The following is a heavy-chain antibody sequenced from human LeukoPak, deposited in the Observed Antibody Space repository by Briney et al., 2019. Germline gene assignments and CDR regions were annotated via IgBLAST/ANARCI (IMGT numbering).Heavy chain of an antibody. D-gene: IGHD6-6*01. V-gene: IGHV3-53*01. J-gene: IGHJ6*02. Sequence: GGSLRLSCTVSGFTVSSSYMTWVRQAPGKGLEWVSVIYSDGRTFYADSVKGRFTISRDISKDTLFLQMNSLRVEDTAVYYCGGGGVARPWEGGMDVWGQGTTVTVTS. CDR2: IYSDGRT. CDR1: GFTVSSSY. CDR3: GGGGVARPWEGGMDV.